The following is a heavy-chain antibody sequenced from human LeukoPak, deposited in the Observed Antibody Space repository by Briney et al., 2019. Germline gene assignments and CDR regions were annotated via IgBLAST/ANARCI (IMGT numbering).Heavy chain of an antibody. CDR2: IWYDGSNI. D-gene: IGHD2-15*01. Sequence: GGSLRVSCAASGFTFSSSAMHWVRQAPGKGLEWVAAIWYDGSNIYYADPVKGRFTFSRDNSKNTLYLQMSSLRAEDTAVYYCAREGCSGGSCSAFDFYMDVWGEGTTVTVSS. CDR3: AREGCSGGSCSAFDFYMDV. J-gene: IGHJ6*03. V-gene: IGHV3-33*01. CDR1: GFTFSSSA.